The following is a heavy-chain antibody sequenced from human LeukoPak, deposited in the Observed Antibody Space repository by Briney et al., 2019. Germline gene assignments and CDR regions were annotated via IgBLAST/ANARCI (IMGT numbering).Heavy chain of an antibody. CDR2: IYTSEST. CDR1: GGSISSYY. Sequence: PSETLSLTCTVSGGSISSYYWGWIRQPAGKGLEWIGRIYTSESTDYNPSLKSRVTMSVDTSKNQFSLKLSSVTAADTAVYYCARGVSKGIAAAGESDYWGQGTLVTVSS. V-gene: IGHV4-4*07. CDR3: ARGVSKGIAAAGESDY. D-gene: IGHD6-13*01. J-gene: IGHJ4*02.